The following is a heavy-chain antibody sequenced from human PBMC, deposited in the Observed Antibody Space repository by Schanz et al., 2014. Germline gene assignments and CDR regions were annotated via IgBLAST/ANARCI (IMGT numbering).Heavy chain of an antibody. CDR3: ARGYSNIWSPMAY. J-gene: IGHJ4*02. CDR1: GFSVSGNY. CDR2: VHTGGRT. D-gene: IGHD6-13*01. V-gene: IGHV3-66*01. Sequence: EVQLVESGGGLVKPGGSLRLSCAVSGFSVSGNYFSWVRQAPGKGLEFVSMVHTGGRTDYADSVKGRFTISRDIAKNSLSLQMNSLRAEDTAVYYCARGYSNIWSPMAYWGQGTLVAVSS.